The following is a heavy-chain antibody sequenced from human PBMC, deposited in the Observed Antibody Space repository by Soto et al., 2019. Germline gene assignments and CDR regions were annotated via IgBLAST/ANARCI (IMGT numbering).Heavy chain of an antibody. J-gene: IGHJ4*02. CDR2: IYHSGST. CDR3: ARGERVHGGDCFDY. CDR1: GGSISSGGYS. Sequence: QLQLQESGSGLVKPSQTLSLPCAVSGGSISSGGYSWSWIRQPPGKGLEWIGYIYHSGSTYYNPSLKSRVTISVDRSKNQFSLKLSSGTAADTAVYYCARGERVHGGDCFDYWGQGTLVTVSS. D-gene: IGHD2-21*01. V-gene: IGHV4-30-2*01.